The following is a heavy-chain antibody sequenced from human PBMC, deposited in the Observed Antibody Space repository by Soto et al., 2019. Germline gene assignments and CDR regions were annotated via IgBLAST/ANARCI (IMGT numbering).Heavy chain of an antibody. V-gene: IGHV1-46*01. CDR3: AKEFWSGPMDV. Sequence: EASVKVSCKAPGYTLTSYYMHWVRQAPGQGLEWMGIINPSGGSTNYAQKFQGRVTMTRDTSTSTVYMELSSLRAEDTAVYSGAKEFWSGPMDVWGQGTRFTVSS. D-gene: IGHD3-3*01. CDR2: INPSGGST. J-gene: IGHJ6*02. CDR1: GYTLTSYY.